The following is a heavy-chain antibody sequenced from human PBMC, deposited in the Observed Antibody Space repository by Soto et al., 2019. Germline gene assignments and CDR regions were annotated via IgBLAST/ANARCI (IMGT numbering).Heavy chain of an antibody. D-gene: IGHD2-2*01. Sequence: QVQLVESGGGVVQPGRSLRLSCAASGFTFSSYAMHWVRQAPGKGLEWVAVISYDGSNKYYADSVKGRFTISRDNSKNTLYLQMNSLRAEDTAVYYCRCVPAAMWVGWFDPWCQGTLVTVSS. J-gene: IGHJ5*02. V-gene: IGHV3-30-3*01. CDR2: ISYDGSNK. CDR3: RCVPAAMWVGWFDP. CDR1: GFTFSSYA.